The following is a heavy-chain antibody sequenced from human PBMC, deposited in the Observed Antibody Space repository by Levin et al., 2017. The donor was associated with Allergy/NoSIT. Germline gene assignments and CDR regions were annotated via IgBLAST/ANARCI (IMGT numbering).Heavy chain of an antibody. J-gene: IGHJ4*02. CDR3: ARLTSTAVVPAAMGGIFDY. CDR1: GGSISSYF. D-gene: IGHD2-2*01. Sequence: SETLSLTCTVSGGSISSYFWSWIRQPPGKGLEWIGYIYYSGSTNYNPSLKSRVTISVDTSKNQFSLKLRSVTAADTAVYYCARLTSTAVVPAAMGGIFDYWGQGTLVTVSS. CDR2: IYYSGST. V-gene: IGHV4-59*08.